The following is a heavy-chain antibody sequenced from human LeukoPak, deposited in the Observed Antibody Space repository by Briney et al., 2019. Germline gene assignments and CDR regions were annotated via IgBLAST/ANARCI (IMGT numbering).Heavy chain of an antibody. J-gene: IGHJ3*02. V-gene: IGHV4-34*01. D-gene: IGHD2-15*01. CDR1: GGSFSGYY. CDR3: ARGYCSGGSCYSGDAFDI. CDR2: INHSGST. Sequence: SETLSLTCAVYGGSFSGYYWSWIRQPPGKGLEWIGGINHSGSTNYNPSLKSRVTISVDTSKNQFSLKLSSVTAADTAVYYCARGYCSGGSCYSGDAFDIWGQGTMVTVSS.